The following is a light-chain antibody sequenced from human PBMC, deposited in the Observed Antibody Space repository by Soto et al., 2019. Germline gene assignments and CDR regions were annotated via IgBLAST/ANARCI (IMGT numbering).Light chain of an antibody. CDR2: TAS. J-gene: IGKJ4*01. Sequence: DIQMTQSPSSLSASVGDRVTITCRASQGIVTYLAWYQQRPGNVPKLLIYTASTLQSGVPSRFSGSGSGTDFTLTISSLQPEDVATYYCQNYNSAPLTFGGGTKVEI. CDR3: QNYNSAPLT. V-gene: IGKV1-27*01. CDR1: QGIVTY.